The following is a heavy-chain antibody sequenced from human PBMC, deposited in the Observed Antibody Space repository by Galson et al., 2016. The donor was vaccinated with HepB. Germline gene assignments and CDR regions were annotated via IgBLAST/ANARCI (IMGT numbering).Heavy chain of an antibody. V-gene: IGHV3-53*01. CDR3: STGVAPGYSGAWALLGFDS. Sequence: SLRLSSAASQFTVTNKYIAWVPQAPGHGLEWLSVISAAGTPYYSDSARRPFIISRDSSTNTLHLLTKKLTVENTAIYYCSTGVAPGYSGAWALLGFDSWGQGTLVTVSS. CDR1: QFTVTNKY. J-gene: IGHJ4*02. D-gene: IGHD1-26*01. CDR2: ISAAGTP.